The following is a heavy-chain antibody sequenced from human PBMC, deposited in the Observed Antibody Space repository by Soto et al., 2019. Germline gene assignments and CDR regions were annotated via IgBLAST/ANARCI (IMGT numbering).Heavy chain of an antibody. CDR1: GFTFSSYS. CDR2: ISSSSSYI. D-gene: IGHD3-10*01. V-gene: IGHV3-21*01. Sequence: GGSLRLSCAASGFTFSSYSMNWVRQAPGKGLEWVSSISSSSSYIYYADSVKGRFTISRDNAKNSLYLQMNSLRAEDTAVYYCARDAARGVIPNWFDPWGQGTLVTVSS. J-gene: IGHJ5*02. CDR3: ARDAARGVIPNWFDP.